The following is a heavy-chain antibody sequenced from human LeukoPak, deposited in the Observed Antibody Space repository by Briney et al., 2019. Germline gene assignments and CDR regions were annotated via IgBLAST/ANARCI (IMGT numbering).Heavy chain of an antibody. CDR2: ISAYNGNT. J-gene: IGHJ2*01. CDR1: GYTFTSYG. CDR3: ARSRGRIMITFGGVITSNPANWHFDL. D-gene: IGHD3-16*02. Sequence: ASVKVSCKASGYTFTSYGISWVRQAPGQGLEWMGWISAYNGNTNYAQKLQGRVTMTTDTSTSTAYMELRSLRSDDTAVYYCARSRGRIMITFGGVITSNPANWHFDLWGRGTLVTVSS. V-gene: IGHV1-18*01.